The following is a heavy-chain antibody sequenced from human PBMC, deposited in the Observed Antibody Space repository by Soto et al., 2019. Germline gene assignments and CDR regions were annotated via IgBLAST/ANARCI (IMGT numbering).Heavy chain of an antibody. Sequence: SETLSLTCTVSGGSVSSGSYYWSWIRQPPGKGLEWIGYIYYSGSTNYNPSLKSRVTISVDTSKNQFSLKLSSVTAADTAVYYCAREVLFGVFEYWGQGTLVTVSS. CDR1: GGSVSSGSYY. CDR3: AREVLFGVFEY. CDR2: IYYSGST. V-gene: IGHV4-61*01. J-gene: IGHJ4*02. D-gene: IGHD3-3*01.